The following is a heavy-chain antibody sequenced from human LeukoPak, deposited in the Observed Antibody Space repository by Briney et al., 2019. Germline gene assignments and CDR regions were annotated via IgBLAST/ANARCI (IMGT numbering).Heavy chain of an antibody. Sequence: GESLRLSCAASGFTFSSYWMSWVRQAPGKGLEWVANIKQGGSEKFYVDSVKGRFTISRDNAKNSLYLQMNSLRAEDTAVYYCVRSGRPPTFYYYYGMDVWGQGTTVTVSS. CDR1: GFTFSSYW. CDR2: IKQGGSEK. V-gene: IGHV3-7*01. CDR3: VRSGRPPTFYYYYGMDV. J-gene: IGHJ6*02. D-gene: IGHD6-6*01.